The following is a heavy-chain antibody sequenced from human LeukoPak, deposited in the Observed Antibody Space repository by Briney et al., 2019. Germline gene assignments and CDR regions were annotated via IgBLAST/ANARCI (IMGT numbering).Heavy chain of an antibody. CDR1: GYTFTGYY. CDR3: ARGYCSGGSCYSLSDY. CDR2: INPNSGGT. Sequence: ASVKVSCKASGYTFTGYYMHWVRQAPGQGLEWMGWINPNSGGTNYAQKFQGRVTITADKSTSTAYMELSSLRSDDTAVYYCARGYCSGGSCYSLSDYWGQGTLVTVSS. J-gene: IGHJ4*02. D-gene: IGHD2-15*01. V-gene: IGHV1-2*02.